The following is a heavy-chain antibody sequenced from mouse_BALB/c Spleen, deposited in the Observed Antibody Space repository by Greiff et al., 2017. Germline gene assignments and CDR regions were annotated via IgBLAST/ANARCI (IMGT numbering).Heavy chain of an antibody. Sequence: EVQLQQSGPGLVKPSQSLSLTCTVTGYSITSDYAWNWIRQFPGNKLEWMGYISYSGSTSYNPSLKSRISITRDTSKNQFFLQLNSVTTEDTATYYCAIYGNYEDYWGQGTSVTVSS. CDR3: AIYGNYEDY. J-gene: IGHJ4*01. D-gene: IGHD2-1*01. V-gene: IGHV3-2*02. CDR1: GYSITSDYA. CDR2: ISYSGST.